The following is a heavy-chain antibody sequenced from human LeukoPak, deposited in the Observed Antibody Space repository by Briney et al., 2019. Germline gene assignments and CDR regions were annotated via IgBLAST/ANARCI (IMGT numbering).Heavy chain of an antibody. CDR3: ATYVTDYDFWSGYYRRSHYYYFDY. J-gene: IGHJ4*02. CDR1: GYSFTSSW. D-gene: IGHD3-3*01. CDR2: IYPGDSDT. V-gene: IGHV5-51*01. Sequence: GESLKISCQASGYSFTSSWIGWVRQMPGKGLEWMGIIYPGDSDTRYSPSFQGQVTISADKSISTAYLQWSSLKASDTAMYYCATYVTDYDFWSGYYRRSHYYYFDYWGQGTLVTVSS.